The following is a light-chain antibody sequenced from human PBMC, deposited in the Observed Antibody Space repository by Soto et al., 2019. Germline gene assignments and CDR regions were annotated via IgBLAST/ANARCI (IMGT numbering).Light chain of an antibody. CDR3: QQYNSAFPA. V-gene: IGKV1-5*01. CDR1: QSISSW. CDR2: DAS. Sequence: DIQMTQSPSTLSASVGDRVTITCRASQSISSWLAWYQQKPGKAPKLLIYDASSLESGVPSRFSGSGSGIEFTLTISSLQPDDFATYYCQQYNSAFPAFGPGTKVDIK. J-gene: IGKJ3*01.